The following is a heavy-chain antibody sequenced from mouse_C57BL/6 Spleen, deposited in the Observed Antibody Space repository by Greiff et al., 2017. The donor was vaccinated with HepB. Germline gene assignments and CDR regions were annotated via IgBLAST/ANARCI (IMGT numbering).Heavy chain of an antibody. CDR2: IDPSDSYT. CDR3: AVYYYGSAWFAY. V-gene: IGHV1-69*01. J-gene: IGHJ3*01. CDR1: GYTFTSYW. Sequence: QVQLQQPGAELVMPGASVKLSCKASGYTFTSYWMHWVKQRPGQGLEWIGEIDPSDSYTNYNQKFKGKSTLTVDKSSSTAYMQLSSLTSEDSAVYYCAVYYYGSAWFAYWGQGTLVTVSA. D-gene: IGHD1-1*01.